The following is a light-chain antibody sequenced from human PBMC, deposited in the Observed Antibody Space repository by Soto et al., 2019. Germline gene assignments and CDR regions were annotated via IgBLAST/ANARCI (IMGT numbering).Light chain of an antibody. Sequence: DIVMTQSPDSLAVSLGERATINCKSSQSVLYNSNDKNYLAWYQQKPGQPPKLHIYWASARESGVPDRFSGSGSGTDFILTISSLQAEDVAVYYCQQYYSTPPTFGQGTKVEIK. CDR2: WAS. J-gene: IGKJ1*01. CDR1: QSVLYNSNDKNY. V-gene: IGKV4-1*01. CDR3: QQYYSTPPT.